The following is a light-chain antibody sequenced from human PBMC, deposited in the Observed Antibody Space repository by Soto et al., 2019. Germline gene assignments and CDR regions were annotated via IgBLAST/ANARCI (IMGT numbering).Light chain of an antibody. Sequence: QSVLTQPPSASGTPGQRVTISCSGSSSNIGSKPVNWYQQLPGAAPKLLIRNTNQRPSGVPDRFSGSKSGTSASLAISGLQSDDEAHYYCAAWDDSLNGLVFGGGTQLTVL. CDR1: SSNIGSKP. CDR2: NTN. J-gene: IGLJ2*01. CDR3: AAWDDSLNGLV. V-gene: IGLV1-44*01.